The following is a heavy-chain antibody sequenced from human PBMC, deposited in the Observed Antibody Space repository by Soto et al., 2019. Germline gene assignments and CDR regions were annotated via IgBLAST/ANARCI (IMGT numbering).Heavy chain of an antibody. CDR1: GYTFTSYD. Sequence: ASVKFSCKASGYTFTSYDINWVRQATGQGLEWMGWMNPNSGNTGYAQKFQGRVTMTRNTSISTAYMELSSLRSEDTAVYYCARQYYDFWSGYPALGYWGQGTLVTVSS. CDR2: MNPNSGNT. J-gene: IGHJ4*02. V-gene: IGHV1-8*01. CDR3: ARQYYDFWSGYPALGY. D-gene: IGHD3-3*01.